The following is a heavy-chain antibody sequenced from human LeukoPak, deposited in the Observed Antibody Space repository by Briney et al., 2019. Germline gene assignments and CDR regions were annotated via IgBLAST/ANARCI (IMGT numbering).Heavy chain of an antibody. V-gene: IGHV3-74*01. CDR2: INRDASSI. CDR1: GFTFSTYW. J-gene: IGHJ4*02. CDR3: ARDLTSAWYGWDY. Sequence: GGSLRLSCAASGFTFSTYWMHWVRQAPGKGLVWVSRINRDASSIAYADSVQGRFTISRDNAKNTLYLQMNSLRAEDTAVYYCARDLTSAWYGWDYWGQGTLVTVSS. D-gene: IGHD6-19*01.